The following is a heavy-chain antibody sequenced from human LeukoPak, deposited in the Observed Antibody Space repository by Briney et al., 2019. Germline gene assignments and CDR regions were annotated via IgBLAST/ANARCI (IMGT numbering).Heavy chain of an antibody. J-gene: IGHJ4*02. CDR3: ARDLSGSYFYFDY. CDR1: GFTASSNY. CDR2: IYSGGST. Sequence: TGGSLRLSCAASGFTASSNYMSWVRQAPGKGLEWVSVIYSGGSTYYADSVKGRFTVSRDNSKDTLYLQMNSLRAEDTAVYYCARDLSGSYFYFDYWGQGTLVTVSS. D-gene: IGHD1-26*01. V-gene: IGHV3-53*01.